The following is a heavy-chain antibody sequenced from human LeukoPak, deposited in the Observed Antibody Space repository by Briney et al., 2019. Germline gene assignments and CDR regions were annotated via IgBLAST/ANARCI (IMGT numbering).Heavy chain of an antibody. CDR2: IGIDSGNT. Sequence: SGGSLRLSCTASGFPFIEYSMNWVRQAPGKGLEWISYIGIDSGNTKYADSVRGRFTISADKAKNSLYLQMNSLRVEDTAVYYCARDPNYAFDNWGQGTLVSVAS. CDR3: ARDPNYAFDN. J-gene: IGHJ4*02. D-gene: IGHD1-7*01. V-gene: IGHV3-48*01. CDR1: GFPFIEYS.